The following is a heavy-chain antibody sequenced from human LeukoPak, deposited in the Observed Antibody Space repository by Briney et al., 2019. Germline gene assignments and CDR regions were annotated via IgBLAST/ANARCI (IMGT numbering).Heavy chain of an antibody. CDR2: IYYSGST. Sequence: PSETLSLTCTVSGGSIRSSDYYWGWIRQPPGKGLEWIRCIYYSGSTYYNPSLKSRVTISVDTSKNQFSLKLSSVTAADTAVYYCARGRVWGSSFDYWGQGTLVTVSS. V-gene: IGHV4-39*07. CDR1: GGSIRSSDYY. D-gene: IGHD3-16*01. J-gene: IGHJ4*02. CDR3: ARGRVWGSSFDY.